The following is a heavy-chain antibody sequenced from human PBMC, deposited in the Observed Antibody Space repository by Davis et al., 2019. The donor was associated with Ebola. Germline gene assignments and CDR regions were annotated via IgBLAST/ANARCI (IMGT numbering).Heavy chain of an antibody. CDR2: IYYSGST. V-gene: IGHV4-39*01. D-gene: IGHD2-15*01. Sequence: MPSETLSLTCTISGGSVSSGNNYWNWIRQPPGKGLEWIGSIYYSGSTYYNPSLKSRVTISVDTSKNQFSLKLSSVTAADTAVYYCARGRRGGKGIYYYYYGMDVWGQGTTVTVSS. CDR3: ARGRRGGKGIYYYYYGMDV. CDR1: GGSVSSGNNY. J-gene: IGHJ6*02.